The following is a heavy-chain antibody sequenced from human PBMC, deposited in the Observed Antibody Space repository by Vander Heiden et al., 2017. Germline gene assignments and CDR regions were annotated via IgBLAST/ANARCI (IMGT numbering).Heavy chain of an antibody. Sequence: QLQLQESGPGLVKTSETLSLTRSVSGGSISSSSHYWVWICQSPGKGLEWIGSIYYSGNTYYKPSLRSRVTISVDTSRNQFSLKVTSVTAADTAVYYCARRPVLGATKYYFDYWGQGILVTVSS. CDR1: GGSISSSSHY. CDR2: IYYSGNT. CDR3: ARRPVLGATKYYFDY. J-gene: IGHJ4*02. D-gene: IGHD1-26*01. V-gene: IGHV4-39*01.